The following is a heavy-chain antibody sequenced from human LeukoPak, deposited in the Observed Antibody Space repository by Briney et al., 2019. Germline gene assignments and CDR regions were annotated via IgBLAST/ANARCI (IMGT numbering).Heavy chain of an antibody. Sequence: SETLSLTCTVSGGSISSSTYSWTWIRQPPGKGLEWIGSIHYDGNTYYRPSLKSRVTISVDTSKIQFSLRLSSATAADMATYYCARHSLNNYGSYYWGQGTLVTVSS. CDR1: GGSISSSTYS. CDR3: ARHSLNNYGSYY. CDR2: IHYDGNT. D-gene: IGHD5-24*01. V-gene: IGHV4-39*01. J-gene: IGHJ4*02.